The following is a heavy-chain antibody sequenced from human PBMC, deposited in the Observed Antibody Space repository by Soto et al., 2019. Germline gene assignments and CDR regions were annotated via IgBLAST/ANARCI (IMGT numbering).Heavy chain of an antibody. V-gene: IGHV3-30*18. CDR2: ISYDGSNK. CDR3: AKVNYCSGGSCYSRGPEGDYFDY. CDR1: GFTFSSYG. J-gene: IGHJ4*02. Sequence: QVQLVESGGGVVQPGRSLRLSCAASGFTFSSYGMHWVRQAPGKGLEWVAVISYDGSNKYYADSVKGRFTISRDNSKNTLYLQMNSLRAEDTAVYYCAKVNYCSGGSCYSRGPEGDYFDYWGQGTLVTVSS. D-gene: IGHD2-15*01.